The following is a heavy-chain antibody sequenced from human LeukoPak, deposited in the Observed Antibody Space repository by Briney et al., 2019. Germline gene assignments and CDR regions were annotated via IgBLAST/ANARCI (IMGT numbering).Heavy chain of an antibody. J-gene: IGHJ4*02. CDR2: IIPIFGTA. Sequence: GASVKVSCKASGYTFTSYGISWVRQAPGQGLEWMGGIIPIFGTANYAQKFQGRVTITADKSTSTAYMELSSLRSEDTAVYYCAREFVSEDYYGSGSYYILPRSGVPFDYWGQGTLVTVSS. V-gene: IGHV1-69*06. CDR3: AREFVSEDYYGSGSYYILPRSGVPFDY. D-gene: IGHD3-10*01. CDR1: GYTFTSYG.